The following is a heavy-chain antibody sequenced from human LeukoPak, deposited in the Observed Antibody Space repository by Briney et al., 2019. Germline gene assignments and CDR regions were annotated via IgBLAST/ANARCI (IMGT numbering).Heavy chain of an antibody. V-gene: IGHV3-48*03. CDR2: ISSSGSTI. D-gene: IGHD3-22*01. Sequence: PGGSLRLSRAASGFTFSSYEMNWVRQAPGKGLEWVSYISSSGSTIYYADSVKGRFTISRDNAKNSLYLQMNSLRAEDTAVYYCARGGYYYDSSGYYFQYFDYWGQGTLVTVSS. J-gene: IGHJ4*02. CDR1: GFTFSSYE. CDR3: ARGGYYYDSSGYYFQYFDY.